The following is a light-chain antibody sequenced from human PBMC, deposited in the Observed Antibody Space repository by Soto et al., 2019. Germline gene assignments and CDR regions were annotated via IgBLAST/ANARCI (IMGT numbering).Light chain of an antibody. CDR2: AAS. CDR1: QSISSY. V-gene: IGKV1-39*01. CDR3: QQYNTYSRT. Sequence: DIRMTQSPASLSASLGDRVTITCGASQSISSYLNWYQQKPGKAPKLLIYAASSLQSGVPSRFSGSGYGAEFNLTISSLQPDDFATYYCQQYNTYSRTFGQGTKVDIK. J-gene: IGKJ1*01.